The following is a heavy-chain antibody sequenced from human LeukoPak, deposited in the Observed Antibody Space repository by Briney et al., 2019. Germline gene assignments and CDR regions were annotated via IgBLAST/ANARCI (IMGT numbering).Heavy chain of an antibody. CDR3: ARGRGQLPHDY. V-gene: IGHV4-39*01. D-gene: IGHD2-2*01. Sequence: SETLSLTCTVSGDSDDSIKSSSYYWAWIRLPPGKGLEWVGSIYYDGSTYYNPSLKGRVTISVDTSKSQFSVRLNSVTAADTAMYYCARGRGQLPHDYWGQGTLVTVSS. CDR1: GDSDDSIKSSSYY. CDR2: IYYDGST. J-gene: IGHJ4*02.